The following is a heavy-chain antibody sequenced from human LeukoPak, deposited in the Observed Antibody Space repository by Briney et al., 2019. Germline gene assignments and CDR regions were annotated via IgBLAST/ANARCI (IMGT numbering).Heavy chain of an antibody. J-gene: IGHJ1*01. V-gene: IGHV3-30*07. Sequence: GRSLRLSCAASGFTFSSYAMHWVRQAPGKGLEWVAVISYDGSNKYYADSVKGRFTISRDNSKNTLYLQMNSLRAEDTAVYYCGKGDYDFWSGFAHGPEYFQHWGQGTLVTVSS. D-gene: IGHD3-3*01. CDR2: ISYDGSNK. CDR3: GKGDYDFWSGFAHGPEYFQH. CDR1: GFTFSSYA.